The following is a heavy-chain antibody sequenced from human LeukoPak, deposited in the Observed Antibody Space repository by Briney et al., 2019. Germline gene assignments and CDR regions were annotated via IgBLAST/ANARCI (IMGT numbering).Heavy chain of an antibody. V-gene: IGHV4-61*02. CDR1: GGSISSGSYY. CDR2: IYTSGGT. Sequence: PSQTLSLTCTVSGGSISSGSYYWSWIRQPAGKGLEWIGRIYTSGGTNYNPSLKSRVTISVDTSKNQFSLKLSSVTAADTAVYYCASTLYYDILTGYSSGGFDPWGQGTLVTVSS. J-gene: IGHJ5*02. CDR3: ASTLYYDILTGYSSGGFDP. D-gene: IGHD3-9*01.